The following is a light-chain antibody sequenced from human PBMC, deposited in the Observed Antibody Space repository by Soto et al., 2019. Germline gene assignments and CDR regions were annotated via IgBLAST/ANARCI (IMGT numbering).Light chain of an antibody. Sequence: QSALTQPASVSGSPGQSITISCTGTSSDVGGYNYVSWYQQHPGKAPKLMIYEVSNRPSGVSNRFSGSKSGNTASLTISGLQADDEADYYCSSYTSSSTLEVFGTGTKVNVL. V-gene: IGLV2-14*01. J-gene: IGLJ1*01. CDR2: EVS. CDR3: SSYTSSSTLEV. CDR1: SSDVGGYNY.